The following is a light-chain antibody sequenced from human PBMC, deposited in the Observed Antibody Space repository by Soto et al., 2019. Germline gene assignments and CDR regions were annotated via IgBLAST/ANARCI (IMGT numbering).Light chain of an antibody. Sequence: DIQMTQSPSSVSASVGDRVTITCRASQGIINWLAWYQQKPGRAPKFLIYAASILQTGVPSRFSGSVSGTDFTLTISRLQPEDFATYYCQQANSFPWTFGEGTKVEIK. V-gene: IGKV1-12*01. CDR1: QGIINW. J-gene: IGKJ1*01. CDR2: AAS. CDR3: QQANSFPWT.